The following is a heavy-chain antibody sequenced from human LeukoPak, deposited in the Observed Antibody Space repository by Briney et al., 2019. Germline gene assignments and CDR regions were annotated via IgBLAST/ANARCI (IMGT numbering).Heavy chain of an antibody. CDR2: IYTSGST. V-gene: IGHV4-4*07. D-gene: IGHD2-15*01. CDR1: GGSTSYYH. J-gene: IGHJ6*03. Sequence: SETLSLTCTVSGGSTSYYHWSWIRQPAGKGLEWIGRIYTSGSTNHNPSLKSRVTMSVDTSKNQFSLKLSSVTAADTAVYYCARGIVVLVAATRDYYYYMDVWGKGTTVTVS. CDR3: ARGIVVLVAATRDYYYYMDV.